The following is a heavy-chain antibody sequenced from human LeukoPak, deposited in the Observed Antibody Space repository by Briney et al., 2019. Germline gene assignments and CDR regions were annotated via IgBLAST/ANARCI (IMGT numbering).Heavy chain of an antibody. CDR2: IIPIFGTA. D-gene: IGHD3-3*01. J-gene: IGHJ6*02. Sequence: GASVKVSCKASGGTFSSYAISWVRQAPGQGLEWMGGIIPIFGTANYAQKFQGRVTITADESTSTAYMELSSLRSEDTAVYYCATANDFWRGYPHIITEHYYYGMDVWGQGTTVTVSS. V-gene: IGHV1-69*13. CDR1: GGTFSSYA. CDR3: ATANDFWRGYPHIITEHYYYGMDV.